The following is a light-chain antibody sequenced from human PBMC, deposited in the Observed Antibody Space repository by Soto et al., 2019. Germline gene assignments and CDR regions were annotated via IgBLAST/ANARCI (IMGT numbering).Light chain of an antibody. Sequence: EIRWPQSPATQSVSPGERATLSCRASQSVGSDLAWYLQKPGQAPRRVIYDIFTRATGGPTRVSGSGSGTEFTLTLCSLQSEDFAVYYCQQYNSWPLTFGGGTKVDIK. J-gene: IGKJ4*01. CDR2: DIF. CDR3: QQYNSWPLT. CDR1: QSVGSD. V-gene: IGKV3D-15*01.